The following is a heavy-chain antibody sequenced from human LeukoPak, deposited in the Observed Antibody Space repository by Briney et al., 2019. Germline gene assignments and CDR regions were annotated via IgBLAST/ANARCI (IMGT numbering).Heavy chain of an antibody. D-gene: IGHD4-11*01. CDR3: ARDDYSNYLLDFDY. Sequence: GGSLRLSCAASGFTFSSYWMSWVRQAPGKGLEWVAYIYYDGIDKNYADTVKGRFTISRDNSKNTLYLQMNSLRAEDTAVYYCARDDYSNYLLDFDYWGQGTLVTVSS. CDR1: GFTFSSYW. CDR2: IYYDGIDK. J-gene: IGHJ4*02. V-gene: IGHV3-33*08.